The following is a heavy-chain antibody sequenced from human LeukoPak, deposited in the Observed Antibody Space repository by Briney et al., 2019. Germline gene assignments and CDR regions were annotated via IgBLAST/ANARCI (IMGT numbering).Heavy chain of an antibody. Sequence: KPSQTLSLTCTVSGGSISSSSYYWGWIRQPPGKGLEWIGSIYYSGSTYYNPSLKSRVTISVDTSKNQFSLKLSSVTAADTAVYYCARDLIAVASDYWGQGTLVTVSS. D-gene: IGHD6-19*01. CDR1: GGSISSSSYY. J-gene: IGHJ4*02. V-gene: IGHV4-39*07. CDR2: IYYSGST. CDR3: ARDLIAVASDY.